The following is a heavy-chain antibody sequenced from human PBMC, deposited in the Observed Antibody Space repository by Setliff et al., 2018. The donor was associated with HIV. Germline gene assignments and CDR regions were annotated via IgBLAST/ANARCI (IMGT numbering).Heavy chain of an antibody. D-gene: IGHD2-15*01. V-gene: IGHV5-51*01. CDR3: ARLGGICSGGSCTALAYTMDV. CDR2: IYPGDSDT. CDR1: GYSFSSYW. Sequence: GESLTISCKGSGYSFSSYWIGWVRQMPGKGLEWMGIIYPGDSDTRYSPSFQGQVTTSADKSISTAYLQCGSLKASDTAMYYCARLGGICSGGSCTALAYTMDVWGQGTTVTVSS. J-gene: IGHJ6*02.